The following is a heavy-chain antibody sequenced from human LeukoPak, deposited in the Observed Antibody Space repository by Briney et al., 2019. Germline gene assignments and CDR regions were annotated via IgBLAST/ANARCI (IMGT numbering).Heavy chain of an antibody. V-gene: IGHV1-46*01. D-gene: IGHD3-22*01. J-gene: IGHJ4*02. CDR1: GYTFTIDY. CDR3: ARSHSYYYDSSGYYSDY. CDR2: INPSGGST. Sequence: ASGKVSCKTSGYTFTIDYMHWVRQAPVQGLEWMGIINPSGGSTSYAQKFQGRVTMTRDTSTSTVYRELSSLRAEDTAVYYCARSHSYYYDSSGYYSDYWGQGTLVTVSS.